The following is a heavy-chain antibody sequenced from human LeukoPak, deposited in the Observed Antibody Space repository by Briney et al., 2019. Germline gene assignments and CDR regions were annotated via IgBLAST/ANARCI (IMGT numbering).Heavy chain of an antibody. CDR3: AASRIAAAGTDLRFDP. CDR1: GGSISSYY. J-gene: IGHJ5*02. D-gene: IGHD6-13*01. Sequence: SETLSLTCTASGGSISSYYWSWIRQPPGKGLEWIGYIYYSGSTNYNPSLKSRVTISVDTSKNQFSLKLSSVTAADTAVYYCAASRIAAAGTDLRFDPWGQGTLVTVSS. CDR2: IYYSGST. V-gene: IGHV4-59*08.